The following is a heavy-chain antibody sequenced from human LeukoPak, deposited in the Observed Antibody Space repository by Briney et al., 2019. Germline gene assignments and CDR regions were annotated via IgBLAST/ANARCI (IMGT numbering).Heavy chain of an antibody. CDR3: ARDKSQQRLDDLDY. CDR1: GFTFSSYA. CDR2: ISYDGSNK. J-gene: IGHJ4*02. Sequence: GGSLRLSCAASGFTFSSYAMHWVRQAPGKGLEWVAVISYDGSNKYYADSVKGRFTISRDNSKNTLYLQMNSLRAEDTAVYYCARDKSQQRLDDLDYWGQGTLVTVSS. D-gene: IGHD6-25*01. V-gene: IGHV3-30-3*01.